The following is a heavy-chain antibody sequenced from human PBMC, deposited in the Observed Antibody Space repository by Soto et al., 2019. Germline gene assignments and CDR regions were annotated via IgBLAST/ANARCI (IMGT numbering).Heavy chain of an antibody. CDR2: IWYDGSNK. Sequence: QVQLVESGGGVVQPGRSLRLSCAASGFTFSSYGMHWVRQAPGKGLEWVAVIWYDGSNKYYADSVKGRFTISRDNSKNTLYLQMNSLRAEDTAVYYCAREATPSGYYYDSSGYFVGDAFDIWGQGTMVTVSS. V-gene: IGHV3-33*01. CDR1: GFTFSSYG. J-gene: IGHJ3*02. CDR3: AREATPSGYYYDSSGYFVGDAFDI. D-gene: IGHD3-22*01.